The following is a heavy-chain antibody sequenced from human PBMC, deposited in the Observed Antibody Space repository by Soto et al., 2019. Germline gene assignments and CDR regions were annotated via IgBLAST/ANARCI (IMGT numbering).Heavy chain of an antibody. CDR2: ISAYNGNT. Sequence: ASVKVSCKASGYTFTSYGISWVRQAPGQGLEWMGWISAYNGNTNYAQKLQGRVTMTTDTSTSTAYMELRSLRSDDTAVYYCARDSGLESQLPYYYGMDVRRQGTTVTV. J-gene: IGHJ6*01. D-gene: IGHD2-2*01. CDR1: GYTFTSYG. V-gene: IGHV1-18*01. CDR3: ARDSGLESQLPYYYGMDV.